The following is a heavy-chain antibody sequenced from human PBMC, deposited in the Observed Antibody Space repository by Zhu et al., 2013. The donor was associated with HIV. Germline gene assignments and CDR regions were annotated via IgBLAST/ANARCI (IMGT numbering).Heavy chain of an antibody. J-gene: IGHJ3*02. V-gene: IGHV4-4*02. Sequence: QVQLQESGPGLVKPSGTLSLTCVVSGGSTSDSNWWSWVRQPPGKGLEWIGEIYHSGATNYNPSLRSRVTISVDNSKNHFSLKLNSVTAADTAIYYCAKERGGDYDAFDIWGQGTMVTVSS. D-gene: IGHD4-17*01. CDR3: AKERGGDYDAFDI. CDR1: GGSTSDSNW. CDR2: IYHSGAT.